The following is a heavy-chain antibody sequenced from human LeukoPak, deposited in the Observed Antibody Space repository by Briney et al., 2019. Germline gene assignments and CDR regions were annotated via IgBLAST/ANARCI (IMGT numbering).Heavy chain of an antibody. V-gene: IGHV4-30-4*01. D-gene: IGHD1-1*01. CDR2: MSHRGST. CDR3: ARARGRCFDF. CDR1: GDSISSADYY. Sequence: PSETLSLTCIVTGDSISSADYYWSWIRQPPGKGLEWIGYMSHRGSTYYNPSLKSRVIMSVDTSKNQFSLNLSSVTAADTAVYYCARARGRCFDFWGQGTLVTVSS. J-gene: IGHJ4*02.